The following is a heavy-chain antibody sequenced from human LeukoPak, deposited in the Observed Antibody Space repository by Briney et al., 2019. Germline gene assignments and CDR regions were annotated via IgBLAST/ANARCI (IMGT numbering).Heavy chain of an antibody. V-gene: IGHV3-30*03. Sequence: GGSLRLSCAASGFTFSSYGMHWVRQAPGKGLEWVSVISYDGSNKYYADSVKGRFTISRDNSKNTLYLQMNSLRAEDTAVYYCARDLDYYGSGSYPGGVDYWGQGTLVTVSS. CDR2: ISYDGSNK. D-gene: IGHD3-10*01. CDR3: ARDLDYYGSGSYPGGVDY. CDR1: GFTFSSYG. J-gene: IGHJ4*02.